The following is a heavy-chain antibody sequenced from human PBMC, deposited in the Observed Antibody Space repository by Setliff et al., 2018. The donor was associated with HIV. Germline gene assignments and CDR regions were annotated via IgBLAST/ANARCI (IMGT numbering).Heavy chain of an antibody. Sequence: SVKVSCKASGGTFDNYAVKWVRQAPGQGLEWMGEVIPIFNIVNYAQKFQGRVTITADESTGTAYMDLSSLRSEDTAVYYCARGRFVGFDYWGQGTLVTVS. V-gene: IGHV1-69*13. J-gene: IGHJ4*02. D-gene: IGHD3-16*02. CDR2: VIPIFNIV. CDR1: GGTFDNYA. CDR3: ARGRFVGFDY.